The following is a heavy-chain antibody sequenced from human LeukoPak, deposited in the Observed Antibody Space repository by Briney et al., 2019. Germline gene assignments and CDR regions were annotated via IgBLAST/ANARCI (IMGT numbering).Heavy chain of an antibody. V-gene: IGHV3-9*01. CDR3: AKAPGYSSEDAFDI. CDR2: ISWNSGSI. Sequence: GRSLRLSCEASGFTFDDYAMHWVRQAPGKGLEWVSGISWNSGSIGYADSVKGRFTISRDNAKNSLYLQMNSLRAEDTALYYCAKAPGYSSEDAFDIWGQGTMVTVSS. CDR1: GFTFDDYA. D-gene: IGHD6-19*01. J-gene: IGHJ3*02.